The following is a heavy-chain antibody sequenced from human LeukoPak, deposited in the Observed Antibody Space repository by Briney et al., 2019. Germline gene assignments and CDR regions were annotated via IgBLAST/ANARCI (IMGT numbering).Heavy chain of an antibody. Sequence: PSETLSLTCAVYGGSFSGYYWSWIRQPPGKGLEWIGEINHSGSTNYNPSLKSRVTISVDTSKNQFSLKLSSVTAADTAVYYCARGALKSYYYYGMDVWGQGTTVTVSS. CDR1: GGSFSGYY. CDR2: INHSGST. J-gene: IGHJ6*02. V-gene: IGHV4-34*01. CDR3: ARGALKSYYYYGMDV.